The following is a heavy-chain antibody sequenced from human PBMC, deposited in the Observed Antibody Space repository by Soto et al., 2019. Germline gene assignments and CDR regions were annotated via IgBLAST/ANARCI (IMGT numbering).Heavy chain of an antibody. CDR3: ARTFAIGASSDAFDI. CDR2: INPNSGGT. CDR1: GYTFTGYY. Sequence: QVQLVQSGAEVKKPGASVKVSCKASGYTFTGYYMHWVRQATGQGLEWMGWINPNSGGTNYAQKFQGWVTMTRDTSISTAYMELSRLRSDDTAVYYCARTFAIGASSDAFDIWGQGTMVTVSS. V-gene: IGHV1-2*04. D-gene: IGHD5-12*01. J-gene: IGHJ3*02.